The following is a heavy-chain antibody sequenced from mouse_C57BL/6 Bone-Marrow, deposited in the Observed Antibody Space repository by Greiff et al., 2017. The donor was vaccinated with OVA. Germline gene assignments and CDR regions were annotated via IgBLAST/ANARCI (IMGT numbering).Heavy chain of an antibody. CDR3: ARSDDYGYAMDY. J-gene: IGHJ4*01. Sequence: QVQLKQPGAELVKPGASVKLSCKASGYTFTSYWMQWVKQRPGQGLEWIGEIDPSDSYTNYNQKFKGKATLTVDTSSSTVYMQLSSLTSEDTAVDYCARSDDYGYAMDYWGQGTSVTVSS. V-gene: IGHV1-50*01. CDR1: GYTFTSYW. CDR2: IDPSDSYT. D-gene: IGHD2-4*01.